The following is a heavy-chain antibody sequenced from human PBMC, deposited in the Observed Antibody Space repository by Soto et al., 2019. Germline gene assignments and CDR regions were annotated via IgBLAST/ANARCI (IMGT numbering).Heavy chain of an antibody. CDR3: AKNGYSYDHYYYGMDV. J-gene: IGHJ6*02. Sequence: LRLSCAASGFTFSSYGMHWVRQAPGKGLEWVAVISYDGSNRYYADSVKGRFTISRDNSKNTLYLQMNSLRAEDTAVYYCAKNGYSYDHYYYGMDVWGQGTTVTVSS. CDR1: GFTFSSYG. V-gene: IGHV3-30*18. D-gene: IGHD5-18*01. CDR2: ISYDGSNR.